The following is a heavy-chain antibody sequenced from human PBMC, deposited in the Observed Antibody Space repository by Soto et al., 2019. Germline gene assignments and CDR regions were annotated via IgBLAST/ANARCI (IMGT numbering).Heavy chain of an antibody. Sequence: QVQLVQSGAEVKKPGTSVKISCKASGYTFTTFFIQWVRQAPGQGLEWMGIINPTVHTTSYAQKFQGRVTMTSDTSTSTVYMELSSLRSEDTAVYYCARDVRGHNRDYWGQGTLVTVSS. CDR3: ARDVRGHNRDY. D-gene: IGHD5-12*01. V-gene: IGHV1-46*01. CDR2: INPTVHTT. J-gene: IGHJ4*02. CDR1: GYTFTTFF.